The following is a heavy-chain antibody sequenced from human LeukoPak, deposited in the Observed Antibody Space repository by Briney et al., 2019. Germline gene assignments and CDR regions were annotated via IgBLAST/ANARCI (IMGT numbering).Heavy chain of an antibody. CDR3: TRGHPGVVRGTNWFDP. Sequence: SETLSLTCTVSGGSISSYYWSWIRQPAGKGLEWIGRIETSGSTNYNPSLKSRVTMSVDTSKNQFSLKLSSVTAADTAVYYCTRGHPGVVRGTNWFDPWGQGTLVTVSS. V-gene: IGHV4-4*07. J-gene: IGHJ5*02. CDR1: GGSISSYY. CDR2: IETSGST. D-gene: IGHD3-10*01.